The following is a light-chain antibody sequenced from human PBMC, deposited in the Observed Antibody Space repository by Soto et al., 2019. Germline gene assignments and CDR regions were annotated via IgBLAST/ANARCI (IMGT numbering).Light chain of an antibody. V-gene: IGLV2-14*01. Sequence: QSALTQPASVSGSPGQSITISCAGTSSDIGGYNFVSWYQHRPGKAPKLVIYEVSNRLSGVSTRFSASKSGNTASLTISGLQAEDEADYYCSSYTSSTTPVFGGGTKLTVL. CDR3: SSYTSSTTPV. J-gene: IGLJ3*02. CDR1: SSDIGGYNF. CDR2: EVS.